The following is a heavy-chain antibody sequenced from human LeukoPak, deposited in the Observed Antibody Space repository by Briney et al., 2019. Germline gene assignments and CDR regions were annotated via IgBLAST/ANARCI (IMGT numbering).Heavy chain of an antibody. Sequence: PGGSLRLSCAASGFTFSSYAMHWVRQAPGKGLEWVAVISYDGSNKYYADSVKGRFTISRDNSKNTLYLQMNSLRAEDTAVYYCARDPPSSYYDFWSGYQPNYYYYGMDVWGQGTTVTVS. CDR3: ARDPPSSYYDFWSGYQPNYYYYGMDV. CDR1: GFTFSSYA. V-gene: IGHV3-30-3*01. D-gene: IGHD3-3*01. CDR2: ISYDGSNK. J-gene: IGHJ6*02.